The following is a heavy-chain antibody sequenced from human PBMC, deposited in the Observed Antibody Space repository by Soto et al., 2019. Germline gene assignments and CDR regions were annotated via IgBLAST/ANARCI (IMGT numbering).Heavy chain of an antibody. CDR1: GFIFSSYA. Sequence: EVQLLESGGGLVQPGGSLRLACAASGFIFSSYAMNWVRQAPGKGLEWVSGISDSGGSTYYADSVKGRFTISRDNSKNTLYLQMNSLRAEDTAVYYCVRGDYYGSGTYFDFWGQGTLVTVSS. CDR2: ISDSGGST. J-gene: IGHJ4*02. V-gene: IGHV3-23*01. D-gene: IGHD3-10*01. CDR3: VRGDYYGSGTYFDF.